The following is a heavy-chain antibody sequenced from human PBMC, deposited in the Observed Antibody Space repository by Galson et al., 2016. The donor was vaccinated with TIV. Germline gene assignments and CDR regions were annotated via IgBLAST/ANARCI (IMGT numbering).Heavy chain of an antibody. CDR2: IYYTGIT. CDR3: ARTAGAGVAARVLFDF. D-gene: IGHD6-6*01. J-gene: IGHJ4*02. CDR1: GGSVIHTSYY. V-gene: IGHV4-39*07. Sequence: SETLSLTCTVSGGSVIHTSYYWGWIRQPPGKGLEWIGTIYYTGITFYNPSLESRVTISVDASKNQFSLKLSSVSAADTAVYYCARTAGAGVAARVLFDFWGLGTLVTVSS.